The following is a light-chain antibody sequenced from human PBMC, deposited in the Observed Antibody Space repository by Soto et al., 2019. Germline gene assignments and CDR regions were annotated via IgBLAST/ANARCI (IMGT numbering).Light chain of an antibody. Sequence: QSVLTQPPSVSAAPGQTVTISCSGSSSNIGNNYVSWYQQLPGTAPKLLIYDNNKRPSGIPDRFSGSKSGTSATLGITGLQTGDEADYYCGTWDSSLSAAVFGGGNKLTVL. J-gene: IGLJ2*01. CDR3: GTWDSSLSAAV. V-gene: IGLV1-51*01. CDR1: SSNIGNNY. CDR2: DNN.